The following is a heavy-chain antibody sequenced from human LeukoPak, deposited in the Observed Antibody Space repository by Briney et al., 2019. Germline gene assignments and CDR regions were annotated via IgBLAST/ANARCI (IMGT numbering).Heavy chain of an antibody. CDR2: ISDGGRA. J-gene: IGHJ4*02. V-gene: IGHV3-23*01. CDR1: GFTFSSFA. D-gene: IGHD2-15*01. Sequence: GGSLRLSCAASGFTFSSFAMSWVRQAPGKGLEWLSSISDGGRAFYADSVKGRFTISRDNSKNTLYLQMNSLRDEDTAVYSCAKEYFRGRYLLASDYWGQGTLVTVSS. CDR3: AKEYFRGRYLLASDY.